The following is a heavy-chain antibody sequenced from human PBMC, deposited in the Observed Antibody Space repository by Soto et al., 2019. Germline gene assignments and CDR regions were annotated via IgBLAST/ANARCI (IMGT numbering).Heavy chain of an antibody. J-gene: IGHJ4*02. CDR3: ARDFYYDSSGAYDY. V-gene: IGHV1-46*01. D-gene: IGHD3-22*01. Sequence: GASVKVSCKASGYTFTSYYMHWVRQAPGQRLEWMGRINPSNGSTNYAQKFQGRVTMTRDTSASTAYMELSSLRSEDTAVYYCARDFYYDSSGAYDYWGQGTLVTVSS. CDR2: INPSNGST. CDR1: GYTFTSYY.